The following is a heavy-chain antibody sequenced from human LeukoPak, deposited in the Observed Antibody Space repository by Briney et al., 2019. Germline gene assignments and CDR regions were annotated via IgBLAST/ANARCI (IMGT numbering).Heavy chain of an antibody. CDR2: IYYSGST. CDR3: ARSTVGFDP. V-gene: IGHV4-59*05. J-gene: IGHJ5*02. Sequence: PGGSLRLSCAVSGFTVSNNYMSWVRQAPGKGLEWIGSIYYSGSTYYNPSLKSRVTISVDTSKNQFSLKLSSVTAADTAVYYCARSTVGFDPWGQGTLVTVSS. CDR1: GFTVSNNY. D-gene: IGHD4-23*01.